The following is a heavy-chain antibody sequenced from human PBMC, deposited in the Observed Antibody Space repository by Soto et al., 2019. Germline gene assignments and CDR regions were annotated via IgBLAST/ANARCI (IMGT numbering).Heavy chain of an antibody. CDR3: ARGSRYYDSRGYYLDAFDI. Sequence: GGSLRLSCAASGFTFSSFWMNWVRQAPGKGLEWVAHIKQDGSEKYYMDSVRGRFTISRDNAKNSLYLQMNSLRAEDTAVYYCARGSRYYDSRGYYLDAFDIWGQGTMVTFSS. J-gene: IGHJ3*02. V-gene: IGHV3-7*03. CDR1: GFTFSSFW. CDR2: IKQDGSEK. D-gene: IGHD3-22*01.